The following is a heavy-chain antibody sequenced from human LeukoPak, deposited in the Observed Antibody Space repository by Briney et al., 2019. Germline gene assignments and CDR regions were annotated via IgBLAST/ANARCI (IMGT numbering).Heavy chain of an antibody. Sequence: GGSLRLSCAGSGFIFNNYAMHWVRQPPGKGLEWVSGISWNSGSIDYADSVKGRFTISRDNSKNTLYLQMNSLRAEDTAVYYCAKDLRSGGYYDGMDVWGQGTTVTVAS. CDR1: GFIFNNYA. CDR2: ISWNSGSI. J-gene: IGHJ6*02. D-gene: IGHD3-16*01. V-gene: IGHV3-9*01. CDR3: AKDLRSGGYYDGMDV.